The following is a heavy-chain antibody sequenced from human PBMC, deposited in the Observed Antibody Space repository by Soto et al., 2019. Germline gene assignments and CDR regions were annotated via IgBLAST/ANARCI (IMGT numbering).Heavy chain of an antibody. CDR1: GGTFSSYT. CDR3: ASKGYYYYYGMDV. Sequence: QVQLVQSGAEVKKPGSSVKVSCKASGGTFSSYTISWVRQAPGQGLEWMGRIIPILGIANYAQKFQGRVTITADKSTSTAYMELSSLRSEDTAVYYCASKGYYYYYGMDVWGQGTTVTVSS. J-gene: IGHJ6*02. V-gene: IGHV1-69*02. CDR2: IIPILGIA.